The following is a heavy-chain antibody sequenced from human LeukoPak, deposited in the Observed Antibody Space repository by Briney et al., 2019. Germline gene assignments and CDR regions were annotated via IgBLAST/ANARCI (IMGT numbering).Heavy chain of an antibody. D-gene: IGHD4-11*01. V-gene: IGHV1-46*01. CDR2: INPSGGST. J-gene: IGHJ5*02. CDR3: ARDADYSNYEGWFDP. CDR1: GYTFTNYD. Sequence: GASVKVSCKASGYTFTNYDINWVRQATGQGLEWMGIINPSGGSTSYAQKFQGRVTMTRDTSTSTVYMELSSLRSEDTAVYYCARDADYSNYEGWFDPWGQGTLVTVSS.